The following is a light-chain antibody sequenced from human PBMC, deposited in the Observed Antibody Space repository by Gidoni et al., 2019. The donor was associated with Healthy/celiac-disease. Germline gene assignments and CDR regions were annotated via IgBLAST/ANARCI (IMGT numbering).Light chain of an antibody. CDR1: QSISSW. CDR3: QQYNSYSGG. Sequence: DIQMTQSPSTLSASVGDRVTITCRASQSISSWLAWYQQKPGKAPKLLIYDASSLESGVPSRFSGSGSGTEFTLTIRSLQPDDFATYYCQQYNSYSGGFGQGTKVEIK. V-gene: IGKV1-5*01. J-gene: IGKJ1*01. CDR2: DAS.